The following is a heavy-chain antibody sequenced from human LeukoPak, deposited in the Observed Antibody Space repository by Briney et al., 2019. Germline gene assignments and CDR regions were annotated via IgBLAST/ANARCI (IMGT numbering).Heavy chain of an antibody. Sequence: GGSLRLSCAASGFSFSRTDMFWVRQAPGKGLEYVSSISGTRDATYYADPVRGRFTISRDDSKNMLFPQMNSLRAEDTALYYCAKGGPGAFDFWGQGTMVAVSS. CDR1: GFSFSRTD. CDR2: ISGTRDAT. CDR3: AKGGPGAFDF. J-gene: IGHJ3*01. D-gene: IGHD2-15*01. V-gene: IGHV3-23*01.